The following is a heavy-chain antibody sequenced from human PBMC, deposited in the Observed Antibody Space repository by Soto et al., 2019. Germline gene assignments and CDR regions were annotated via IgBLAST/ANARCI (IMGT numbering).Heavy chain of an antibody. V-gene: IGHV3-66*01. CDR2: IYSGGST. J-gene: IGHJ3*02. CDR3: ARTSITGTPHDAFDI. CDR1: GFTVSSNY. Sequence: GGSLRLSCAASGFTVSSNYMSWVRQAPGKGLEWVSVIYSGGSTYYADSVKGRFTISRDNSKNTLYLQMNSLGAEDTAVYYCARTSITGTPHDAFDIWGQGTMVTVSS. D-gene: IGHD1-20*01.